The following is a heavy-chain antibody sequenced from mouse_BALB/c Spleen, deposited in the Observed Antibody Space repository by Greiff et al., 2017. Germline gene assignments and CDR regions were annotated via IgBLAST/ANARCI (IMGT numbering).Heavy chain of an antibody. D-gene: IGHD2-12*01. Sequence: EVKVVESGGGLVQPGGSRKLSCAASGFTFSSFGMHWVRQAPEKGLEWVAYISSGSSTIYYADTVKGRFTISRDNPKNTLFLQMTSLRSEDTAMYYCARSSLYYTYAMDYWGQGTSVTVSS. CDR1: GFTFSSFG. CDR3: ARSSLYYTYAMDY. J-gene: IGHJ4*01. V-gene: IGHV5-17*02. CDR2: ISSGSSTI.